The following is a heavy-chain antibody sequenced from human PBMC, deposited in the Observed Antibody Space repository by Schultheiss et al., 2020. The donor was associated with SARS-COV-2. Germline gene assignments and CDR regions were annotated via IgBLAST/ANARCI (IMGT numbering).Heavy chain of an antibody. V-gene: IGHV3-48*02. Sequence: GGSLRLSCAASGLTFSSYSMNWVRQAPGKGLEWVSYISSSSSTIYYADSVKGRFTISRDNVNNSLYLQMNSLRDEDTAVYYCARTSNYDPPFDYWSQGTLVTVSS. J-gene: IGHJ4*02. D-gene: IGHD4-11*01. CDR1: GLTFSSYS. CDR2: ISSSSSTI. CDR3: ARTSNYDPPFDY.